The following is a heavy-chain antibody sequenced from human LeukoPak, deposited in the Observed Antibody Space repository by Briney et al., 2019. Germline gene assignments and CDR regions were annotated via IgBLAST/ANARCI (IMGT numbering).Heavy chain of an antibody. CDR3: ARARGYCSSTSCYTDYWNSPDY. Sequence: ASVKVSRTASGYTFTGYYIHWVRHAPGQGLEWMGWITRNSGGTNYAHTFQGRVTMTRDTSISTPYMVLSWLRSDDTGVYYCARARGYCSSTSCYTDYWNSPDYWGQGTLVTVSS. J-gene: IGHJ4*02. CDR2: ITRNSGGT. CDR1: GYTFTGYY. V-gene: IGHV1-2*02. D-gene: IGHD2-2*02.